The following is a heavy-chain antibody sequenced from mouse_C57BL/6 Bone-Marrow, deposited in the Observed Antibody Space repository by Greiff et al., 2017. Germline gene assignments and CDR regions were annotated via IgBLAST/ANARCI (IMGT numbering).Heavy chain of an antibody. Sequence: VQLQQSGAELVRPGASVKLSCTASGFNIKDDYMHWVKQRPEQGLEWIGWIDPENGDTEYASKFQGKATITADPSSNTAYLQLSGLTSEDTAVYYCTTIPNLFFAYWGQGTLVTGSA. CDR3: TTIPNLFFAY. CDR2: IDPENGDT. D-gene: IGHD1-1*01. V-gene: IGHV14-4*01. J-gene: IGHJ3*01. CDR1: GFNIKDDY.